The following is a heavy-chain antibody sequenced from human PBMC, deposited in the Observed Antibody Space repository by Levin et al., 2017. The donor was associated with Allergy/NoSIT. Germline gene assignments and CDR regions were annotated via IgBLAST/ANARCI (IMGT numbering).Heavy chain of an antibody. CDR2: IYPGDYDT. CDR3: ARRASGWQRSYYYYMDV. CDR1: GYSFSSYW. Sequence: GESLKISCKASGYSFSSYWIGWVRQMPGKGLEWMGIIYPGDYDTRYSPSFQGQVTISADRSIDTAYLQWSSLKASDSAIYYCARRASGWQRSYYYYMDVWGKGTTVTVSS. D-gene: IGHD5-12*01. J-gene: IGHJ6*03. V-gene: IGHV5-51*01.